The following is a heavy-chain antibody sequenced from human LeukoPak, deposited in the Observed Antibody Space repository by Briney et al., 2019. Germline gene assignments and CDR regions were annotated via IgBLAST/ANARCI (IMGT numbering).Heavy chain of an antibody. V-gene: IGHV3-21*01. Sequence: TGGSLRLSCAASGFTFSSYSMNWVRQAPGKGLEWVSSISSSSSYIYYADSVKGRFTISRDNAKNSLYLQMNSLRAEDTAVYYCARAGSYYKNYYYYMDVWGKGTTVTVSS. CDR2: ISSSSSYI. J-gene: IGHJ6*03. CDR3: ARAGSYYKNYYYYMDV. CDR1: GFTFSSYS. D-gene: IGHD3-10*01.